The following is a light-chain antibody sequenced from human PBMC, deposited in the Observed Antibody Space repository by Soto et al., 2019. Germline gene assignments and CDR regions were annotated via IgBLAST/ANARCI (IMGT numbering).Light chain of an antibody. CDR3: CSYAGSSTFWV. CDR2: EVS. Sequence: QSALTQPASVSGSPGQSITISCTGTSSDVGSYNLVSWYQQHPGKAPKLMIYEVSKRPSGVSNRLSGSKSGNTASLTISGLQAEDEADYYCCSYAGSSTFWVFGGGTKVTVL. CDR1: SSDVGSYNL. J-gene: IGLJ3*02. V-gene: IGLV2-23*02.